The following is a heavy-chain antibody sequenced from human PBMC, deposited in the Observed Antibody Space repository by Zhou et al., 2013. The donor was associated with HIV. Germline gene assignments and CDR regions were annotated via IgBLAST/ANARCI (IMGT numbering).Heavy chain of an antibody. CDR1: GYTFTGYY. D-gene: IGHD1-26*01. J-gene: IGHJ6*02. Sequence: QVQLVQSETEVKKPGASVKVSCQASGYTFTGYYMHWVRQAPGQGLEWMGWINPNSGVTNYAQKFQGRVTMTRDTSINTAYMDLSSLRSDDTAVYFCARIAYSGTYYPYYYYGMDVWGQGTTVTVSS. CDR3: ARIAYSGTYYPYYYYGMDV. CDR2: INPNSGVT. V-gene: IGHV1-2*02.